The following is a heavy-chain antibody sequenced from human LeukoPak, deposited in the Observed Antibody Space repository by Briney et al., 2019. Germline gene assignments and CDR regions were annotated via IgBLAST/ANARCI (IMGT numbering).Heavy chain of an antibody. Sequence: GGSLRLSCAASGFTFDDYAMHWVRQAPGKGLEWVSGISWNSGSIGYADSVKGRFTNSRDNAKNSLYLQMNSLRAEDTALYYCAKDIRNYYDSSGYLDYWGQGTLVTVSS. CDR1: GFTFDDYA. CDR2: ISWNSGSI. J-gene: IGHJ4*02. D-gene: IGHD3-22*01. V-gene: IGHV3-9*01. CDR3: AKDIRNYYDSSGYLDY.